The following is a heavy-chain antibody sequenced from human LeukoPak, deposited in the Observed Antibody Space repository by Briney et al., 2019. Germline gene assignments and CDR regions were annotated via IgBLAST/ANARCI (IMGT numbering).Heavy chain of an antibody. Sequence: GGSLRLSCAASGFTFSSYEMNWVRQAPGKGLEGVSYISSSGSTIYYADSVKGRFTISRDNAKNSLYLQMNSLRAEDPAVYYCARDSPPVTLDYWGQGTLVTVSS. CDR2: ISSSGSTI. CDR1: GFTFSSYE. V-gene: IGHV3-48*03. CDR3: ARDSPPVTLDY. D-gene: IGHD4-17*01. J-gene: IGHJ4*02.